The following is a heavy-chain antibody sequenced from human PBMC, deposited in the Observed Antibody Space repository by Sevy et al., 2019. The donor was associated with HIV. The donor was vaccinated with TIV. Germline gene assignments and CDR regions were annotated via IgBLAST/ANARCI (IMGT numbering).Heavy chain of an antibody. CDR3: AGVVMAVARSGYYYYYMDV. J-gene: IGHJ6*03. CDR2: IYYSGST. Sequence: SETLSLTCTVSGGSISSYYWSWIRQPPGKGLEWIGYIYYSGSTNYNPSLKSRVTISVDTSKNQFSLKLSYVTAAETAVYYCAGVVMAVARSGYYYYYMDVWGKGTTVTVSS. D-gene: IGHD6-19*01. V-gene: IGHV4-59*01. CDR1: GGSISSYY.